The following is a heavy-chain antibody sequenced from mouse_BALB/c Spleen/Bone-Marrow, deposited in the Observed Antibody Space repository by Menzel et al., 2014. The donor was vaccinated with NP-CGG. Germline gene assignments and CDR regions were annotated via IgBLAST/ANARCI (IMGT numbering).Heavy chain of an antibody. D-gene: IGHD2-14*01. Sequence: QAQLKESGAELVKPGASVKLSCKASGYTFTSYWMHWVKQRPGQGLEWIGEINPSNGRTNYNEKFKSKATLTVDKSSSTAYMQLSSLTSEDSAVYYCARGYFAYWSQRTLVTVSA. CDR1: GYTFTSYW. J-gene: IGHJ3*01. CDR3: ARGYFAY. CDR2: INPSNGRT. V-gene: IGHV1S81*02.